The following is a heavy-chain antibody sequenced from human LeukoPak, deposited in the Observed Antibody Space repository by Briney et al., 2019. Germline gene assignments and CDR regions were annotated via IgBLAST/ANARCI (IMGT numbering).Heavy chain of an antibody. Sequence: GGSLRLSCAAAGFTFSSSAMNWVRQAPGKGLEWVSSINNVGSHIYYAGSVRGRFTISRDNAKNLLYLQMDSLRAEDTAVYYCARDPTQYLRYGYFDYWGQGTLVTVSS. J-gene: IGHJ4*02. CDR3: ARDPTQYLRYGYFDY. CDR1: GFTFSSSA. V-gene: IGHV3-21*01. CDR2: INNVGSHI. D-gene: IGHD4-11*01.